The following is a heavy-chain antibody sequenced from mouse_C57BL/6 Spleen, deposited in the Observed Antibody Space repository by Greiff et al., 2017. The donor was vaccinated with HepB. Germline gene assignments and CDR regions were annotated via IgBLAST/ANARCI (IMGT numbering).Heavy chain of an antibody. CDR2: INPYNGGT. CDR3: ARSSSFYAMDY. V-gene: IGHV1-19*01. Sequence: SGPVLVKPGASVKMSCKASGYTFTDYYMNWVKQSHGKSLEWIGVINPYNGGTSYNQKFKGKATLTVDKSSSTAYMELNSLTSEDSAVYYCARSSSFYAMDYWGQGTSVTVSS. J-gene: IGHJ4*01. D-gene: IGHD6-1*01. CDR1: GYTFTDYY.